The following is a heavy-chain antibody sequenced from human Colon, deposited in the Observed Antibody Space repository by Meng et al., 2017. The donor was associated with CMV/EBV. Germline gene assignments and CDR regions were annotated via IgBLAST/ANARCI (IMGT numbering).Heavy chain of an antibody. Sequence: GESLKISCAASGFTFNTFGIHWVRQAPGKGLEWVAFIDYDGTEEYYSESVKGRLVLSRDNSKNTLYLEMKSLSGEDTAAYYCAARLGYYFDYWGQGAVVTVSS. CDR3: AARLGYYFDY. CDR1: GFTFNTFG. CDR2: IDYDGTEE. J-gene: IGHJ4*02. V-gene: IGHV3-30*02. D-gene: IGHD2-15*01.